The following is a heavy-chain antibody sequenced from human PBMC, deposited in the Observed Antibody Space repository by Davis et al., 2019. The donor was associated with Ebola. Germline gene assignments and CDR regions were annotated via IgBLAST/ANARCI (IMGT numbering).Heavy chain of an antibody. J-gene: IGHJ5*02. Sequence: GGSLRLSCAASGFTFSSYAMHWVRQAPGKGMEWVAVISYDGSNKYYADSVKGRFTISRDNSKNTLYLQMNSLRAEDTAVYYCARDSGSYLTWFDPWGQGTLVTVSS. D-gene: IGHD1-26*01. V-gene: IGHV3-30-3*01. CDR1: GFTFSSYA. CDR3: ARDSGSYLTWFDP. CDR2: ISYDGSNK.